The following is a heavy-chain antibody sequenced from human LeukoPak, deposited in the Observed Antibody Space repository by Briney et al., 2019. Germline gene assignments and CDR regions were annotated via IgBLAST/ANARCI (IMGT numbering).Heavy chain of an antibody. CDR3: ARELLTYSNHKLGHYMDV. V-gene: IGHV3-21*01. J-gene: IGHJ6*03. Sequence: PGGSLRLSCAASGFTFSSYSMNWVRQAPGQGLEWVSCISSSSSYIYYADSVKGRFTISRENAKNSLSLQMNSLRAEDTAVYYCARELLTYSNHKLGHYMDVWRKGTTVTVSS. CDR2: ISSSSSYI. D-gene: IGHD4-11*01. CDR1: GFTFSSYS.